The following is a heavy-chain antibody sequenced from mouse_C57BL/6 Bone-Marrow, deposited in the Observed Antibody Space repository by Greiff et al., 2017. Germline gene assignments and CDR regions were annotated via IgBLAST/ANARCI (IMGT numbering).Heavy chain of an antibody. CDR2: ISNGGGST. CDR1: GFTFSDYY. J-gene: IGHJ4*01. V-gene: IGHV5-12*01. CDR3: ARLRLRRDAMDY. D-gene: IGHD2-4*01. Sequence: EVKVVASGGGLVQPGGSLKLSCAASGFTFSDYYMYWVRQTPEKRLEWVAYISNGGGSTYYPDTVKGRFTISRDNAKNTLYLQMSRLKSEDTAMYYCARLRLRRDAMDYWAQGTSVTVSS.